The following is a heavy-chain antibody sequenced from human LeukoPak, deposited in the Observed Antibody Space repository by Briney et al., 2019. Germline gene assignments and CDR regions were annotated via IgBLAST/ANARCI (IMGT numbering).Heavy chain of an antibody. V-gene: IGHV3-7*01. CDR3: ARDFYSSSWYDFYYYYGMDV. D-gene: IGHD6-13*01. J-gene: IGHJ6*02. CDR1: GFTFSSYW. Sequence: GGSLRLSCAASGFTFSSYWMSWVRQAPGKGLEGVANIKQDGSEKYYVDSVKGRFTISRDNAKNSLYLQMNSLRAEDTAVYYCARDFYSSSWYDFYYYYGMDVWGQGTTVTVSS. CDR2: IKQDGSEK.